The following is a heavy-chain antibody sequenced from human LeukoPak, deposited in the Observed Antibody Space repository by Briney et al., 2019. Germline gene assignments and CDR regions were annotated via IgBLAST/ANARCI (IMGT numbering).Heavy chain of an antibody. CDR2: INHSGST. Sequence: SETLSLTCAVYGGSFSGYYWSWIRQPPGKGLEWIGEINHSGSTNYNPSLKSRVTISVDTSKNQFSLKLSSVTAADTAVYYCARVYCSGGSCYWFDPWGQGTLVTVSS. J-gene: IGHJ5*02. V-gene: IGHV4-34*09. CDR1: GGSFSGYY. CDR3: ARVYCSGGSCYWFDP. D-gene: IGHD2-15*01.